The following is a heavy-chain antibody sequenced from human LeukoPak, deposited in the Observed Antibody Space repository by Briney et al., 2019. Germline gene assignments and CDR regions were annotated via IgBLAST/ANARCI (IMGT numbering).Heavy chain of an antibody. D-gene: IGHD1-26*01. CDR3: ARDRAGSGSYSNGMDV. CDR2: INPNSGGT. J-gene: IGHJ6*02. Sequence: ASVKVSCKASGYTFTGYYMHWVRQAPGQGLEWMGWINPNSGGTNYAQNFQGRVTMTRDTSISTAYMELSRLRSDGTAVYYCARDRAGSGSYSNGMDVWGQGTTVTVSS. CDR1: GYTFTGYY. V-gene: IGHV1-2*02.